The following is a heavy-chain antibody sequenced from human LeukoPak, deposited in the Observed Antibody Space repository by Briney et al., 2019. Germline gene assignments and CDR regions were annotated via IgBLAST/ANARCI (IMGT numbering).Heavy chain of an antibody. CDR3: ASRSTVTS. CDR1: GYTFTSYD. CDR2: INPNSGGT. J-gene: IGHJ4*02. Sequence: ASVKVSCKASGYTFTSYDINWVRQAPGQGLEWMGRINPNSGGTNYAQKFQGRVTMTRDTSISTAYMELSSLRSDDTAMHYCASRSTVTSWGQGTLVTVSS. V-gene: IGHV1-2*06. D-gene: IGHD4-17*01.